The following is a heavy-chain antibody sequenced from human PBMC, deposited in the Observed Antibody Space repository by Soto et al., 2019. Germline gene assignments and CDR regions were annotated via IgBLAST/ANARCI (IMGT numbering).Heavy chain of an antibody. J-gene: IGHJ4*02. CDR3: AKDRFGEQQLVPFDY. V-gene: IGHV3-23*01. CDR1: GFTFSSYA. CDR2: ISGSGGST. D-gene: IGHD6-13*01. Sequence: GGSLRLSCAASGFTFSSYAMSWVRQAPGKGLEWVSAISGSGGSTYYADSVKGRFTISRDNPKNTLYLQMDSLRAEDTAVYYCAKDRFGEQQLVPFDYWGQGTLVTVSS.